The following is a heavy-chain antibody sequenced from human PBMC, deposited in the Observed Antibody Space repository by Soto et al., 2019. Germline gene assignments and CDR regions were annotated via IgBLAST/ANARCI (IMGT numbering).Heavy chain of an antibody. CDR3: AKAGGYCSGGSCYPIRSYYYYMDV. V-gene: IGHV3-23*01. CDR2: ISGSGGST. Sequence: GGSLRLSSAASGFNFSSYAMSWVRQAPGKGLEWVSAISGSGGSTYYADTVKGRFTISRDNSKNTLYLQTNSLRAEDTAVYYCAKAGGYCSGGSCYPIRSYYYYMDVWGKGTTVTVSS. D-gene: IGHD2-15*01. CDR1: GFNFSSYA. J-gene: IGHJ6*03.